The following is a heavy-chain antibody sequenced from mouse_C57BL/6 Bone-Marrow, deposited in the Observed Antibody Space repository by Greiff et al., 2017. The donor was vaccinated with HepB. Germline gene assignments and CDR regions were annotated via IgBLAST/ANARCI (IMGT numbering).Heavy chain of an antibody. J-gene: IGHJ1*03. Sequence: QVQLQQPGAELVKPGASVKLSCKASGYTFTSYWMQWVKQRPGQGLEWIGEIDPSDSYTNYNQKFKVKATLTVDTSSSTAYMQLSSLTSEDSAVYYCARDYGSRYCWYFDVWGTGTTVTVSS. D-gene: IGHD1-1*01. CDR2: IDPSDSYT. V-gene: IGHV1-50*01. CDR3: ARDYGSRYCWYFDV. CDR1: GYTFTSYW.